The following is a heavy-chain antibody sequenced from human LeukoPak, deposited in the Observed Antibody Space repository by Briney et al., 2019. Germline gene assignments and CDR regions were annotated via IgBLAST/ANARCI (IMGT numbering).Heavy chain of an antibody. Sequence: SETLSLTCAVYGGSFSGYYWGWIRQPPGRGLEWIGSIYYSGSTYYNPSLKSRVTISVDTSKNQFSLKLSSVTAADTAVYYCATQLINWKTFDYWGQGTLVTVSS. V-gene: IGHV4-34*01. CDR1: GGSFSGYY. CDR2: IYYSGST. D-gene: IGHD1-20*01. J-gene: IGHJ4*02. CDR3: ATQLINWKTFDY.